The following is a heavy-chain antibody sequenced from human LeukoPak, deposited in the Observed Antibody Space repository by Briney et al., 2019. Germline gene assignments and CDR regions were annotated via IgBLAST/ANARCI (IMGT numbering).Heavy chain of an antibody. J-gene: IGHJ2*01. D-gene: IGHD6-13*01. CDR2: ISISSGTI. CDR1: GFSFTGHN. Sequence: GGSLRLSCAASGFSFTGHNMNWVRQAPGKGLEWVAYISISSGTIYYADSVKGRFSISRDNAKSSLDLQMNSLRAEDAAVYYCAKGYIIAGRQWYLDLWGRGTLVGVSS. V-gene: IGHV3-48*04. CDR3: AKGYIIAGRQWYLDL.